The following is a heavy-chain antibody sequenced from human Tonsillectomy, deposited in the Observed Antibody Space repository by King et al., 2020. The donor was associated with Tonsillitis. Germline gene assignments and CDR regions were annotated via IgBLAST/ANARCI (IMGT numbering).Heavy chain of an antibody. Sequence: QVQLQQWGEGLLKPSETLSLTCAVYGGSFSGYYWSWIRQPPGKGLEWIGEINHSGSTNYNPSLKSRVTMSVDTSKNQFSLKLSSVTAADTAVYYCANFLGFGVEGVDVWGQGTTVTVSS. CDR3: ANFLGFGVEGVDV. CDR2: INHSGST. D-gene: IGHD3-10*01. J-gene: IGHJ6*02. V-gene: IGHV4-34*01. CDR1: GGSFSGYY.